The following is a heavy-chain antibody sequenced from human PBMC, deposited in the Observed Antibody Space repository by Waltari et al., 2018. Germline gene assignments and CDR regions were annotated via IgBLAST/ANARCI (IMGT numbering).Heavy chain of an antibody. CDR2: IKQDGSET. CDR3: ATSYHL. Sequence: EMQLVESGGGLVQPGGSLRLPCAASGFTFSNYWMNWVRQAPGKGLEWVANIKQDGSETNYVDSVKGRFTISRDNAKNSLFLQMNSLSAGDTAVYFCATSYHLWGQGTLVTVSS. V-gene: IGHV3-7*01. D-gene: IGHD3-3*02. CDR1: GFTFSNYW. J-gene: IGHJ4*02.